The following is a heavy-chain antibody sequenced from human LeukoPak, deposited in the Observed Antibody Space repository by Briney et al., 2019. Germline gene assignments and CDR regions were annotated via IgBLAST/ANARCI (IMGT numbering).Heavy chain of an antibody. Sequence: GGSLRLSCAASGFTFSSYAMSWVRQAPGKGLEWVSAISGSGGSTYYADSVKGRFTISRDNSKNTLYLQMNSLRAEDTAVYYCARCNDYGDYNPNAFDIWGQGTMVTVSS. CDR3: ARCNDYGDYNPNAFDI. D-gene: IGHD4-17*01. J-gene: IGHJ3*02. CDR2: ISGSGGST. V-gene: IGHV3-23*01. CDR1: GFTFSSYA.